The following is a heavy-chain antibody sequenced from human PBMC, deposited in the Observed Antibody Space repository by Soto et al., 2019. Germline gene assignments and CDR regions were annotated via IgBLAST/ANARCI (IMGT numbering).Heavy chain of an antibody. Sequence: EVQLVESGGGLVKPGGSLRLSCAASGFTFSSYSMNWVRQAPGKGLEWVSSISSSSSYIYYADSVKGRFTISRDNAKNSLYLQMKSLRAEDTAVYYCARDLAYGDYVYFDYWGQGTLVTVSS. CDR1: GFTFSSYS. V-gene: IGHV3-21*01. CDR2: ISSSSSYI. CDR3: ARDLAYGDYVYFDY. J-gene: IGHJ4*02. D-gene: IGHD4-17*01.